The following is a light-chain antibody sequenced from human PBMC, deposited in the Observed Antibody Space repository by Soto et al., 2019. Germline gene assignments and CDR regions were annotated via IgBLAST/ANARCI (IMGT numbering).Light chain of an antibody. CDR2: EVS. Sequence: QSVLTQPASVSGSPGQSITISCTGTSSDVGGYDFVSWYQHHPGKAPKLMISEVSDRPSGVSDRFSGSKSGNTASLTISGLQAEDEADYYCTSYTSSGTYVFGTGTKVTVL. CDR3: TSYTSSGTYV. CDR1: SSDVGGYDF. V-gene: IGLV2-14*01. J-gene: IGLJ1*01.